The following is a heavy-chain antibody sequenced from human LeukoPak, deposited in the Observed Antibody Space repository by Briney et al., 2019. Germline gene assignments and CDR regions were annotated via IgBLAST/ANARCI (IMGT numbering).Heavy chain of an antibody. CDR2: INPTGGST. D-gene: IGHD3-10*01. Sequence: ASVKVSCKASGYTFTSDYMHWVRQAPGQGLEWMGIINPTGGSTSCAQKFQGRVTMTRDTSTSTVYMELSSLRSEDTAVYYCARAGWFGELSPFDSWGQGTLVTVSS. J-gene: IGHJ4*02. CDR1: GYTFTSDY. CDR3: ARAGWFGELSPFDS. V-gene: IGHV1-46*01.